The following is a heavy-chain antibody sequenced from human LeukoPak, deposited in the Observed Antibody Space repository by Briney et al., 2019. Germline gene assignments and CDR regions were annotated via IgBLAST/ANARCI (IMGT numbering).Heavy chain of an antibody. D-gene: IGHD6-13*01. CDR3: ARVSGSSSWSRYFFDS. V-gene: IGHV1-18*04. CDR2: INTYNGNT. CDR1: GYTFTNYG. J-gene: IGHJ4*02. Sequence: ASVEVSCKASGYTFTNYGLSWMRQAPGQGLDWVGWINTYNGNTNYAQRFQGRVTMTTDTSTSTAYIELVSLRSDGTAVYFCARVSGSSSWSRYFFDSWGQGTLVTVSS.